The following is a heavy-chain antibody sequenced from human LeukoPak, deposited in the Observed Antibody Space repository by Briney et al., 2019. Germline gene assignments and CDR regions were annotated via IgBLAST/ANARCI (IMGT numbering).Heavy chain of an antibody. CDR3: AGGPPNWGYDY. CDR2: MSPNSGDT. J-gene: IGHJ4*02. V-gene: IGHV1-8*01. D-gene: IGHD7-27*01. Sequence: ASVKVSCKASGYTFTSYDINWVRQATGQRPEWMGWMSPNSGDTGYAQKFQDRVTMTRNTSISTAYMELSSLRSDDTAVYYCAGGPPNWGYDYWGPGTLVTVSS. CDR1: GYTFTSYD.